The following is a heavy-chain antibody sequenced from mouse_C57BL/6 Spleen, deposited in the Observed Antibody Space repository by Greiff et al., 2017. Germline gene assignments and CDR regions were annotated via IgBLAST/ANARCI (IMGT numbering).Heavy chain of an antibody. V-gene: IGHV1-52*01. CDR1: GYTFTSYW. Sequence: QVQLQQSGAELVRPGSSVKLSCKASGYTFTSYWMHWVKQRPIQGLEWIGNIDPSDSETHYNQNFKDKATLTVDKSSSTADMKLSSLTSEDSAVYYCERMGDDYHFDYWGQGTTLTVSS. J-gene: IGHJ2*01. CDR3: ERMGDDYHFDY. D-gene: IGHD2-4*01. CDR2: IDPSDSET.